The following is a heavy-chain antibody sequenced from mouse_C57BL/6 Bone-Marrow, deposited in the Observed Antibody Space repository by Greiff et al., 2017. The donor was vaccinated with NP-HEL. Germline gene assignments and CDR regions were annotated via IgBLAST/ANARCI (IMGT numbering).Heavy chain of an antibody. V-gene: IGHV5-2*01. J-gene: IGHJ1*03. Sequence: EVKLMESGGGLVQPGESLKLSCESNEYDFPSHDMSWVRKTPEKRLELVAAINSDGGSTSYPDTMERRFIISRDNTKKTLYRQMSRLRSEDTALYDCARHRVTTNDWYFDVWGKGTTVTVSS. CDR3: ARHRVTTNDWYFDV. CDR1: EYDFPSHD. CDR2: INSDGGST. D-gene: IGHD2-2*01.